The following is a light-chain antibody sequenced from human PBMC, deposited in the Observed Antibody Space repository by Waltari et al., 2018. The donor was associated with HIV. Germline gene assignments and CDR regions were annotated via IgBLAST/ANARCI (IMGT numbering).Light chain of an antibody. Sequence: SYELTQPLSVSVALGQTARITCGGKNIASKNVHWYQQKPGQAPVLVIYRDYIRPTGIPERFSGSNSGNTAILSISRAQAEDGGDYYCQVWDSSTGVFGGGTNLTVL. CDR3: QVWDSSTGV. CDR1: NIASKN. CDR2: RDY. J-gene: IGLJ3*02. V-gene: IGLV3-9*01.